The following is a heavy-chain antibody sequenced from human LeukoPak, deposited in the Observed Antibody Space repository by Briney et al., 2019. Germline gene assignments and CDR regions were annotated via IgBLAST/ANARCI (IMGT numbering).Heavy chain of an antibody. D-gene: IGHD5-12*01. CDR3: ARQGGYASPFDY. V-gene: IGHV4-59*08. J-gene: IGHJ4*02. CDR1: GGSISSYY. CDR2: IYNSGST. Sequence: SETLSLTCTVSGGSISSYYWSWIRQPPGKGLEWIGNIYNSGSTNYNPSLKSRVTISVDSSKKQFSLKLISVTAADTAVYYCARQGGYASPFDYWGRGPWSPSPQ.